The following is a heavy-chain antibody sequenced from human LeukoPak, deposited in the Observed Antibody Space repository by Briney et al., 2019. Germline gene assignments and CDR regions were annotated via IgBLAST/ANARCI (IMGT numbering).Heavy chain of an antibody. J-gene: IGHJ4*02. V-gene: IGHV3-53*01. CDR2: TYSSGST. CDR3: ARDVYTGRYYLDY. D-gene: IGHD1-26*01. CDR1: GFTVSSNY. Sequence: GGSLTLSCAASGFTVSSNYMSWLRQAPGKGLEWVSVTYSSGSTYYADSVKGRFTISRDNSKNTLDLQMNSLRAEDTAVYYCARDVYTGRYYLDYWGQGTLVTVSS.